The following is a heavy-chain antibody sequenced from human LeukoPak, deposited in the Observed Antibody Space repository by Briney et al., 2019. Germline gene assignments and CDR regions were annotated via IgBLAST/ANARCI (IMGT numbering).Heavy chain of an antibody. Sequence: SGPTLVNPTQTLTLTCTFSGFSLSTSGVAVGWIRQPPGKALEWLALIYWDDDKRYSPSLKSRLSIAKDTSKNQVVLTMTNMDPVDTATYYCAHSEDTALVHDAFDIWGQGTMVTVSS. D-gene: IGHD5-18*01. J-gene: IGHJ3*02. CDR3: AHSEDTALVHDAFDI. V-gene: IGHV2-5*02. CDR1: GFSLSTSGVA. CDR2: IYWDDDK.